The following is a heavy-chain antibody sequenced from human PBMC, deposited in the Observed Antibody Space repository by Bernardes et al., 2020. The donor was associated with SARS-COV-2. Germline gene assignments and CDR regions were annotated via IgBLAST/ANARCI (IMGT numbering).Heavy chain of an antibody. CDR1: GYTFTGYF. V-gene: IGHV1-2*02. D-gene: IGHD6-25*01. Sequence: ASVKVSCKGSGYTFTGYFMHWVRQAPGQRLEWMGWINPNTGGTNYAQKFQGRVKMTTDTSTSTAYMELRSLRSDDTAVYFCARDTIGYNDFFGDFWGQGTLVTVSS. CDR2: INPNTGGT. CDR3: ARDTIGYNDFFGDF. J-gene: IGHJ4*02.